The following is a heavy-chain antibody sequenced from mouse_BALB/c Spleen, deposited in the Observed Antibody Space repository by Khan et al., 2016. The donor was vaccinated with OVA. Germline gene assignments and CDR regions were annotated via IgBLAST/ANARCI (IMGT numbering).Heavy chain of an antibody. CDR2: INPDSSMI. D-gene: IGHD2-1*01. J-gene: IGHJ1*01. Sequence: EVKLLESGGGLVQPGGSLKLSCAASGFDFSRYWMSWVRQAPGKGLEWIGEINPDSSMINYTPSLKDKFIISRDNAKNTLYLQMSKVRSEDTALYYCARHGYYGNYDWYFDVWGAGTTVTVSS. CDR3: ARHGYYGNYDWYFDV. V-gene: IGHV4-1*02. CDR1: GFDFSRYW.